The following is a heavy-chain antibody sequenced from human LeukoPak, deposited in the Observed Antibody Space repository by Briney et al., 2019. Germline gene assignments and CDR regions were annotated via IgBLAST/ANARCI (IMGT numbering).Heavy chain of an antibody. J-gene: IGHJ4*02. CDR2: TKPDGSAE. CDR1: GFSFRNYW. Sequence: PGGSLRLSCAASGFSFRNYWMGWVRQAPGKGLEWVANTKPDGSAEYYADSVRGRFTASRDNANNLLYLQMNRLRAEDTTVYYCARDCCLHTNFDYWGQGTLLTVSS. D-gene: IGHD3-16*01. V-gene: IGHV3-7*01. CDR3: ARDCCLHTNFDY.